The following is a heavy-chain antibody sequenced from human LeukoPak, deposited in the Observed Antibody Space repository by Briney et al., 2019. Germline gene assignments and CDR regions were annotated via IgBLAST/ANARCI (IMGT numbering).Heavy chain of an antibody. CDR3: ATPPVWFGEFMSGNSILGYFQD. D-gene: IGHD3-10*01. Sequence: GASVKVSCKISGHTLTELSIHWVRQAPGKGLEWMGGFDTQEGETIFAQNFQGRVTMTEDTSSGTAYMELSSLTSEDTAVYYCATPPVWFGEFMSGNSILGYFQDWGQGTLVTVSS. J-gene: IGHJ1*01. CDR2: FDTQEGET. CDR1: GHTLTELS. V-gene: IGHV1-24*01.